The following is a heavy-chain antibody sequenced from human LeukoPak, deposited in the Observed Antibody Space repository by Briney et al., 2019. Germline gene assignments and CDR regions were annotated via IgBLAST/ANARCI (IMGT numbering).Heavy chain of an antibody. CDR1: GGSISSYY. CDR2: IYYSGST. J-gene: IGHJ4*02. Sequence: SETLSLTCTVSGGSISSYYWSWIRQPPGKGLEWIGYIYYSGSTNYNPSLKSRVTISVDTSKNQFSLKLSSVTAADTAVYYCTRLGWYPLGVYFDYWGQGTLVTVSS. CDR3: TRLGWYPLGVYFDY. D-gene: IGHD6-19*01. V-gene: IGHV4-59*08.